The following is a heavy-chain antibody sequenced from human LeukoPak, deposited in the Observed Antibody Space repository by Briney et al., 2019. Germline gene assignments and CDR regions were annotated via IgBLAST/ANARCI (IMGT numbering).Heavy chain of an antibody. Sequence: SGTLSLTCAVSGGSISSSNWWSWVRQPPGKGLEWIGEIYHSGSTNYNPSLKSRVTISVDKSKNQFSLKLSSVTAADTAVYYCARDSTNYYYGMDVWGQGTTVTVSS. CDR3: ARDSTNYYYGMDV. J-gene: IGHJ6*02. CDR2: IYHSGST. CDR1: GGSISSSNW. V-gene: IGHV4-4*02.